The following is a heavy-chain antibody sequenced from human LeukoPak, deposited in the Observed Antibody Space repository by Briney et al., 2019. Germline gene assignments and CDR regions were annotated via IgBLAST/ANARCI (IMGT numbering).Heavy chain of an antibody. Sequence: GGSLRLSCAASGFTFSDYSMNWVRQAPGRGLEWVSCISSSSSLIFYSDSVRGRFTISRDNAKNLLYLHMNSLRVEDTAVYYCAKVDRGDYSSSPVPYYNYYMNVWGKGTTVTVSS. D-gene: IGHD6-13*01. V-gene: IGHV3-21*01. CDR2: ISSSSSLI. CDR1: GFTFSDYS. CDR3: AKVDRGDYSSSPVPYYNYYMNV. J-gene: IGHJ6*03.